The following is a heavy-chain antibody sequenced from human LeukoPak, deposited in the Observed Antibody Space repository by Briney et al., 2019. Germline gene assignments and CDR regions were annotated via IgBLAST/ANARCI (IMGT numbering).Heavy chain of an antibody. V-gene: IGHV1-46*01. CDR1: GYSFTSHY. CDR2: INPRGTST. D-gene: IGHD1-26*01. Sequence: GASVKVSCKASGYSFTSHYMHWVRQAPGQGLEWMGLINPRGTSTIYAEKFQGRIIMTRDMSTTTDYMELSSLKSDDTAEYYCARDNPKIIVGATPIDYWGQGTLVTVSS. CDR3: ARDNPKIIVGATPIDY. J-gene: IGHJ4*02.